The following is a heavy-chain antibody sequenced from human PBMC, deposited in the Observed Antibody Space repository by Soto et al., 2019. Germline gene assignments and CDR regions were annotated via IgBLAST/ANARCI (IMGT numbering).Heavy chain of an antibody. D-gene: IGHD4-17*01. Sequence: EVQLVESGGGLVQPGRSLRLSCAASGFTFDDYAMHWVRQAPGKGLEWGSGISWNSGSIGYADSVKGRFTISRDNAKNSLYLQMNSLRAEDTALDYCAKDWVWTGYGDYEDALDIWGQGTMVTVSS. CDR3: AKDWVWTGYGDYEDALDI. CDR2: ISWNSGSI. V-gene: IGHV3-9*01. CDR1: GFTFDDYA. J-gene: IGHJ3*02.